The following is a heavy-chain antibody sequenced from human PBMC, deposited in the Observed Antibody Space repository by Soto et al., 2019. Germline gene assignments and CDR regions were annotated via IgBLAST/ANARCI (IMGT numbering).Heavy chain of an antibody. D-gene: IGHD5-12*01. CDR3: AKDGYSGSPRYFDY. CDR1: RFTFSSYA. V-gene: IGHV3-23*01. CDR2: ISDSGGGT. J-gene: IGHJ4*02. Sequence: GGSLRLSCAASRFTFSSYAMSWVCQAPGKGLEWVSGISDSGGGTHYADSVKGRFTISRDNSKNTLYLQMNSLRAEDTAVYYCAKDGYSGSPRYFDYWGQGTLVTVSS.